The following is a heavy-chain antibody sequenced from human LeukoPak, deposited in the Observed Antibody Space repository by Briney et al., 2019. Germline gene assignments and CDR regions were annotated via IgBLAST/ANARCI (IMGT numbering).Heavy chain of an antibody. V-gene: IGHV4-34*01. J-gene: IGHJ4*02. CDR1: GGSFSGYY. D-gene: IGHD4-17*01. CDR2: INHSGST. CDR3: ARAPTSYGDYSPPHADY. Sequence: PSETLSLTCAVYGGSFSGYYWSWIRQPPGKGLEWIGEINHSGSTNCNPSLKSRITISVDTSKNQFSLKLSSVTAADTAVYYCARAPTSYGDYSPPHADYWGQGTLVTVSS.